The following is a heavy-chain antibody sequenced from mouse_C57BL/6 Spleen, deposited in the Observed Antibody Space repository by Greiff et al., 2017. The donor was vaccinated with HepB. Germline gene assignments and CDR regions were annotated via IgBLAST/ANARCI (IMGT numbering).Heavy chain of an antibody. Sequence: DVHLVESGGGLVKPGGSLKLSCAASGFTFSSYAMSWVRQTPEKRLEWVATISDGGSYTYYPDNVKGRFTISRDNAKNNLYLQMSHLKSEDTAMYYCARDPELLRQSYAMDYWGQGTSVTVSS. CDR2: ISDGGSYT. V-gene: IGHV5-4*01. J-gene: IGHJ4*01. CDR3: ARDPELLRQSYAMDY. D-gene: IGHD1-1*01. CDR1: GFTFSSYA.